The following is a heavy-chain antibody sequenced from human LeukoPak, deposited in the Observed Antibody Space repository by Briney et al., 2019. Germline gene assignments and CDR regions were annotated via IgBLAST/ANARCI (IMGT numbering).Heavy chain of an antibody. J-gene: IGHJ4*02. CDR1: GGSISSGAYF. V-gene: IGHV4-61*08. D-gene: IGHD6-6*01. CDR2: IYYSGST. CDR3: ARSSEYTFDY. Sequence: SETLSLTCTVSGGSISSGAYFWSWIRQPPGKGLEWIGYIYYSGSTNYNPSLKSRVTISVDTSKNQFSLKLSSVTAADTAVYYCARSSEYTFDYWGQGTLVTVSS.